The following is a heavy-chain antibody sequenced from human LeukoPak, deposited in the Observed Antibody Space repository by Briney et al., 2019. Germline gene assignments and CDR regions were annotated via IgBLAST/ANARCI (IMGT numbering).Heavy chain of an antibody. V-gene: IGHV3-21*01. CDR2: ISSSSSYI. CDR3: ARAGYSYPCYFDY. J-gene: IGHJ4*02. CDR1: GFTFSSYS. Sequence: GGSLRLSCAASGFTFSSYSMNWVRQAPGKGLEWVSSISSSSSYIYYADSVKGRFTISRDNAKNSLYLQMNSLRAEDTAVYYCARAGYSYPCYFDYWGQGTLVTVSS. D-gene: IGHD5-18*01.